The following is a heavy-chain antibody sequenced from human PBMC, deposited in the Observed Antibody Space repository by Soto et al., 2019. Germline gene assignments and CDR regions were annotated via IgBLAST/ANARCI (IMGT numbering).Heavy chain of an antibody. CDR2: ISSNGGST. D-gene: IGHD6-13*01. CDR1: GFTFSSYA. CDR3: TRDASRDSSARGWFDP. V-gene: IGHV3-64*04. J-gene: IGHJ5*02. Sequence: GSLRLSCSASGFTFSSYAMHWVRQAPGKGLEYVSAISSNGGSTYYADSVKGRFTISRDNAKNSLHLQMNSLRAEDTAVYYCTRDASRDSSARGWFDPWGPGTLVTVSS.